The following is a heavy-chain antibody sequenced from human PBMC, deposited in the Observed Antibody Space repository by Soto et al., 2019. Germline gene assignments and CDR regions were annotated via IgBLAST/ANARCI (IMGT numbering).Heavy chain of an antibody. CDR3: AWYEGIGVIRGYDM. CDR2: IKSDGSRT. V-gene: IGHV3-74*03. Sequence: EAQLVQSGGGLVQPGGSMRLSCAASGFSFSNYWMHWVRQAPGKGLVWVGSIKSDGSRTPYAESVRGRFTISRDNAKNTVYLQMSSLTVEDTAVYYCAWYEGIGVIRGYDMWGQGTLVAVSS. D-gene: IGHD3-10*01. CDR1: GFSFSNYW. J-gene: IGHJ1*01.